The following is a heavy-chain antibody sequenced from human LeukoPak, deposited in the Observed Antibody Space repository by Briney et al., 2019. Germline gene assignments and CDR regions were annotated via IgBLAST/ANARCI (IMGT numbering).Heavy chain of an antibody. CDR2: INPSGGST. CDR3: ARDRAAAAPGFDP. CDR1: GYTFTGYY. D-gene: IGHD6-13*01. J-gene: IGHJ5*02. Sequence: GASVKVSCKASGYTFTGYYMHWVRQAPRQGLEWMGIINPSGGSTSYAQKFQGRVTMTRDTSTSTVYMELSSLRSEDTAVYYCARDRAAAAPGFDPWGQGTLVTVSS. V-gene: IGHV1-46*01.